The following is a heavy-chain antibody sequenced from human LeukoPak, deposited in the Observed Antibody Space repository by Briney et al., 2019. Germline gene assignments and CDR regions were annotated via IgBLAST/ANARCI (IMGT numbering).Heavy chain of an antibody. Sequence: SETLSLTCAVYIGSFSDFHWSWIRQPPGKGLEWIAEINHSGSTNYNPSLKSRVTISVDTSKNQFSLKLSSVTAADTAMYYCARVRKSFSGRFFSYAYYYYMDVWGKGITVTVSS. D-gene: IGHD1-26*01. V-gene: IGHV4-34*01. CDR2: INHSGST. CDR3: ARVRKSFSGRFFSYAYYYYMDV. CDR1: IGSFSDFH. J-gene: IGHJ6*03.